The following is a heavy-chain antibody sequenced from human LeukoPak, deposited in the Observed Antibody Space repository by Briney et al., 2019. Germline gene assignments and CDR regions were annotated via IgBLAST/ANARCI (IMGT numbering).Heavy chain of an antibody. CDR2: IGGDGGKK. CDR1: GLTFSTHW. Sequence: PGGSLRLSCAASGLTFSTHWMTWVRQAPGKGLEWLANIGGDGGKKFYVGSVKGRFTISRDNADNSLYLQMNSLRVEDTAVYYCARDRGWRLLDYWGQGTLVTVSS. D-gene: IGHD6-25*01. J-gene: IGHJ4*02. CDR3: ARDRGWRLLDY. V-gene: IGHV3-7*01.